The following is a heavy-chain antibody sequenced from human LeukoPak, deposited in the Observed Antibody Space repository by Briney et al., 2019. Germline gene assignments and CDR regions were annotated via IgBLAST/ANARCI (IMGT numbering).Heavy chain of an antibody. CDR3: ARERGVVVPAAMVDY. J-gene: IGHJ4*02. V-gene: IGHV1-18*01. CDR2: ISAYNGNT. Sequence: ASVKVSCKASGYTFTSYGISWVRQAPGQGLEWMGWISAYNGNTNYAQKLQGRVTMTTDTSTSTAYMELRSQRSDDTAVSYCARERGVVVPAAMVDYWGQGTLVTVSS. D-gene: IGHD2-2*01. CDR1: GYTFTSYG.